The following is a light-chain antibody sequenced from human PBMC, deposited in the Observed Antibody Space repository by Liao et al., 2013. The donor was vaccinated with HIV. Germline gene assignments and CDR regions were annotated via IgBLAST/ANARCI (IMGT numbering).Light chain of an antibody. CDR3: QAWDTRTVL. CDR1: NIGSKS. V-gene: IGLV3-21*01. Sequence: SYVLTQPPSVSVAPGKTARITCGGNNIGSKSVHWYQQKPGQAPVLVIYQDXKRPSGIPERFSGSNSGNTATLTISGTQAMDEADYYCQAWDTRTVLFGGGTKLTVL. J-gene: IGLJ2*01. CDR2: QDX.